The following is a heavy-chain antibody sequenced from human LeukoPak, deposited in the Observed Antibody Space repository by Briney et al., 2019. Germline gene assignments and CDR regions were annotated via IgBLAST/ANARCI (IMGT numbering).Heavy chain of an antibody. CDR2: IYYSGST. Sequence: PSETLSLTCTVSGDSISSSGYFWGWIRQPPGKGLEWIGSIYYSGSTFYNLSLKGRVTISVDTSKNQFSLKLSSVTAADTAVYYCARVKAGAIDYWGQGTLVTVSS. CDR3: ARVKAGAIDY. CDR1: GDSISSSGYF. J-gene: IGHJ4*02. D-gene: IGHD4/OR15-4a*01. V-gene: IGHV4-39*07.